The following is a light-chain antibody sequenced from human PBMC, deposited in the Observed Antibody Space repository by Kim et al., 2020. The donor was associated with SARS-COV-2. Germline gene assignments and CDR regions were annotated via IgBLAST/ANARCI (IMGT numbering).Light chain of an antibody. CDR3: QSRDSTDKVV. J-gene: IGLJ2*01. V-gene: IGLV3-19*01. Sequence: SSELTQDPAVSVALGQTVRITCQGDSLRSYYASWNQQKPGQAPVLVIYGKNNRPSGIPDRFSGSSSGNTASLTITGAQAEDEADYYCQSRDSTDKVVFGGGTQVTVL. CDR2: GKN. CDR1: SLRSYY.